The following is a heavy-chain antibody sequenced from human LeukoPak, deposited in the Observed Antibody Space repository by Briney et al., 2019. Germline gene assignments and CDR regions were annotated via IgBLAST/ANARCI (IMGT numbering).Heavy chain of an antibody. J-gene: IGHJ6*02. V-gene: IGHV3-7*03. CDR1: GFTFSTYW. CDR3: ARRNAMDV. Sequence: GGSLRLSCAASGFTFSTYWMNWVRQAPGKGLEWVASIKQDGSEIYYVDSVKGRFSISRDNAKNSLYLQMNSLRAEDTAVYYCARRNAMDVWGQGTTVIVFS. CDR2: IKQDGSEI.